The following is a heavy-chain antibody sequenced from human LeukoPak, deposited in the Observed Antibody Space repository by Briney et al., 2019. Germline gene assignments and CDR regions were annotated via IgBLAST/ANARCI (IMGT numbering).Heavy chain of an antibody. V-gene: IGHV4-34*01. CDR2: INHSGST. CDR1: GGSFSGYY. J-gene: IGHJ4*02. CDR3: ARKRYSNFDY. D-gene: IGHD2-21*01. Sequence: PSETLSLTCAVYGGSFSGYYWSWIRQPPGKGLEWIGEINHSGSTNYNPSLKSRVTISVDTSKNQFSLKLSSVTAADTAVYYCARKRYSNFDYWGQGTLVTVPS.